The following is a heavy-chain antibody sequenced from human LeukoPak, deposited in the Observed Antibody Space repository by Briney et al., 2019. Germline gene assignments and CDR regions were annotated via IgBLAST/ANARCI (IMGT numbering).Heavy chain of an antibody. J-gene: IGHJ4*02. CDR3: AKGGSMIVVVIADY. V-gene: IGHV3-23*01. CDR1: GFTFSNYA. Sequence: SGGSLRLSCTASGFTFSNYALGWVRQAPAKGLEWVSLISGSGGGTYFADSVKGRFTISRDNSKNTLYLQMNSLRAEDTAVYYCAKGGSMIVVVIADYWGQGTLVTVSS. D-gene: IGHD3-22*01. CDR2: ISGSGGGT.